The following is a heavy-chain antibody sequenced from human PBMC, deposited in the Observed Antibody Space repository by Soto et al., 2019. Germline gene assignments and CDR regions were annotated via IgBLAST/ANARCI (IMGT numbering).Heavy chain of an antibody. CDR3: ARPYDSTFPSAMDV. D-gene: IGHD3-16*01. V-gene: IGHV3-53*02. CDR1: GFTVSSNY. J-gene: IGHJ6*02. Sequence: EVQLVETGGGLIQPGGSLRISCAVSGFTVSSNYMSWVRQAPGKGLGWVSILYRGGSTFYADSVKGRFTISRDNSLNTLYLQMNSLRAEDTAVYYCARPYDSTFPSAMDVWGQGTTVTVSS. CDR2: LYRGGST.